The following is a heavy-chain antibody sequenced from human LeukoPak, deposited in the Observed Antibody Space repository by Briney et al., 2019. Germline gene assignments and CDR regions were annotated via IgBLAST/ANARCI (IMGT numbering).Heavy chain of an antibody. D-gene: IGHD3-10*02. V-gene: IGHV3-7*01. CDR1: GFTFSTSW. CDR3: AELGITMIGGV. Sequence: GGSLRLSCAASGFTFSTSWMNWVRQAPGKGLEGVANIKQDGSETYYVDSVKGRFTISRDNANNSLYLQMNSLRAEDTAVYYCAELGITMIGGVWGKGTTVTISS. J-gene: IGHJ6*04. CDR2: IKQDGSET.